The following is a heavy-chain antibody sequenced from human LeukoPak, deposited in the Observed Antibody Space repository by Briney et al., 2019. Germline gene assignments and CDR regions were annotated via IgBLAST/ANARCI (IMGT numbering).Heavy chain of an antibody. CDR3: ATAPPFFYDSSGYNYFDY. CDR1: GYTLTELS. J-gene: IGHJ4*02. V-gene: IGHV1-24*01. Sequence: ASVKVSCKVSGYTLTELSMHWVRQAPGEGLEWMGGFDPEDGETIYAQKFRGRVTMTEDTSTDTAYMELSSLRSEDTAVYYCATAPPFFYDSSGYNYFDYWGQGTLVTVSS. CDR2: FDPEDGET. D-gene: IGHD3-22*01.